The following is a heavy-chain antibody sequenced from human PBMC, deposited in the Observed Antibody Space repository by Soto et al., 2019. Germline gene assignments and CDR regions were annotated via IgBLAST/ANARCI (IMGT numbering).Heavy chain of an antibody. Sequence: GESLRLSCAASGFTFSSYGMHWVRQAPGKGLEWVAVIWYDGSNKYYADSVKGRFTISRDNSKNTLYLQMNSLRAEDTAVYYCARAPSMVRGVIITYFDYWGQGTLVTVSS. D-gene: IGHD3-10*01. V-gene: IGHV3-33*01. J-gene: IGHJ4*02. CDR2: IWYDGSNK. CDR1: GFTFSSYG. CDR3: ARAPSMVRGVIITYFDY.